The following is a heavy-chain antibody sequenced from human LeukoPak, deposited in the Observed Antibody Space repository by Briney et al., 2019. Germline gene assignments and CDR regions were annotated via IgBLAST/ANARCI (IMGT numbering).Heavy chain of an antibody. D-gene: IGHD5-12*01. CDR1: GFTFSSYA. Sequence: PGGSLRLSCAASGFTFSSYAMSWVRQAPGKGLEWVSGISGSAYSTYYADSVQGRFTISRDNSKNALYLQMNSLRAEDTAVYYCAKEAGYSGYDYPDYWGQGTLVTVSS. J-gene: IGHJ4*02. CDR2: ISGSAYST. V-gene: IGHV3-23*01. CDR3: AKEAGYSGYDYPDY.